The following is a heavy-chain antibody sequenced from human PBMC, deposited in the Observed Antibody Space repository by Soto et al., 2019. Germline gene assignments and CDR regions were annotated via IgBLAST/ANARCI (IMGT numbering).Heavy chain of an antibody. CDR1: GFTFSDYG. CDR2: ISYDGSNT. V-gene: IGHV3-30*18. Sequence: QVQLVESGGGVVQPGRSLRLSCAASGFTFSDYGIHWIRQAPGKGLEWVAVISYDGSNTYYADSVKGRFTISRDNSKNTLYLQMNSLRVEDTAVYYCTKGIQMATIMTGSDNWAQGTLVTVSS. J-gene: IGHJ4*02. D-gene: IGHD5-12*01. CDR3: TKGIQMATIMTGSDN.